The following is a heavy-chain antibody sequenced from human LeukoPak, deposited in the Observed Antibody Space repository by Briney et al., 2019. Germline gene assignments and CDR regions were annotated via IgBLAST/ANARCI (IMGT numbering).Heavy chain of an antibody. CDR3: ARRDDSSGYHKIFDY. CDR1: GGSISSYY. CDR2: IYYGENT. J-gene: IGHJ4*02. D-gene: IGHD3-22*01. V-gene: IGHV4-39*01. Sequence: SETLSLTCTVSGGSISSYYWGWIRQPPGKGLEWIGNIYYGENTYYNPSLKSRVTISIDTSKNQFYLKLSSLTAADTAVYYCARRDDSSGYHKIFDYWGPGTLVTVSS.